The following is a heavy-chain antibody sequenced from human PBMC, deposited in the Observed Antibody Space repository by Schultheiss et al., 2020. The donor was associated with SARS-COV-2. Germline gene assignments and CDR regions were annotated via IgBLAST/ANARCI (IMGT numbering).Heavy chain of an antibody. D-gene: IGHD6-13*01. CDR3: ARGQTAASRFDP. Sequence: SQTLSLTCTVSGGSISSSSYYWGWIRQPPGKGLEWIGEINHSGSTNYNPSLKSRVTISVDTSKNQFSLKLSSVTAADTAVYYCARGQTAASRFDPWGQGTLVTVSS. V-gene: IGHV4-39*07. CDR2: INHSGST. J-gene: IGHJ5*02. CDR1: GGSISSSSYY.